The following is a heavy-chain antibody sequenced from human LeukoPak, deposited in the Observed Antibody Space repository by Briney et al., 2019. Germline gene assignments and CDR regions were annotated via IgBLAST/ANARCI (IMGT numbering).Heavy chain of an antibody. CDR1: EFTFSSFA. D-gene: IGHD2-21*02. CDR3: SKALYCGGDCYSRDDY. V-gene: IGHV3-23*01. J-gene: IGHJ4*02. Sequence: GGSLRLSCAASEFTFSSFAMNWVRQAPGKGLEWVSGISGSGVTTYYAGSVKGRFTISRDNSKNTLYLQMNSLRAEDTAVYYCSKALYCGGDCYSRDDYWGQGTLVTVSS. CDR2: ISGSGVTT.